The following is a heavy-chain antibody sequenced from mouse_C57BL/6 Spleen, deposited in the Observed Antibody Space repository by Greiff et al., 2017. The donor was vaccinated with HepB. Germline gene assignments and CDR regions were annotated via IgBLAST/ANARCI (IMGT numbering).Heavy chain of an antibody. V-gene: IGHV1-81*01. Sequence: QVQLKQSGAELARPGASVKLSCKASGYTFTSYGISWVKQRTGQGLEWIGEIYPRSGNTYYNEKFKGKATLTADKSSSTAYMELRSLTSEDSAVYCCAVDSSDYRAAYWGQGTLVTVSA. J-gene: IGHJ3*01. CDR3: AVDSSDYRAAY. CDR1: GYTFTSYG. D-gene: IGHD3-2*02. CDR2: IYPRSGNT.